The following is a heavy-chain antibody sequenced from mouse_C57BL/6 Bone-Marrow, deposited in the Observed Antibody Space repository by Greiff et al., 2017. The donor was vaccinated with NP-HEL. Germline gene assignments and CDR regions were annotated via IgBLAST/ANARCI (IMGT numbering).Heavy chain of an antibody. V-gene: IGHV6-3*01. CDR3: TVGEGSSSYWYFDV. CDR1: GFTFSNYW. Sequence: EVKLMESGGGLVQPGGSMKLSCVASGFTFSNYWMNWVRQSPEKGLEWVAQIRLKSDNYATHYAESVKGRFTISRDDSKSSVYLQMNNLRAEDTGIYYCTVGEGSSSYWYFDVWGTGTTVTVSS. J-gene: IGHJ1*03. D-gene: IGHD1-1*01. CDR2: IRLKSDNYAT.